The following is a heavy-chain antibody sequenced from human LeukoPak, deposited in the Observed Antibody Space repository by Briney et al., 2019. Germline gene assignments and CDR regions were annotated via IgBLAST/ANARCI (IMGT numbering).Heavy chain of an antibody. D-gene: IGHD2-8*01. CDR2: IYYSGST. V-gene: IGHV4-59*01. CDR1: GGSINSYY. CDR3: ARVRSGFSNIVLMVYAINPNLWFDP. Sequence: PSETLSLTCTVSGGSINSYYWSWIRRPPGKGLEWIGYIYYSGSTNYNPSLKSRVTISVDTSKNQFSLKLSSVTAADTAVYYCARVRSGFSNIVLMVYAINPNLWFDPWGQGTLVTVSS. J-gene: IGHJ5*02.